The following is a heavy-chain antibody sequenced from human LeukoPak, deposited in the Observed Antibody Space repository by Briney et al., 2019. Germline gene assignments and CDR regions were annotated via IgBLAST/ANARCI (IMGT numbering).Heavy chain of an antibody. CDR1: GGTFSSYA. CDR3: AGARTYYYDSSDYPFDY. D-gene: IGHD3-22*01. V-gene: IGHV1-69*13. CDR2: IIPIFGTA. J-gene: IGHJ4*02. Sequence: GASVKVSCKASGGTFSSYAISWVRQAPGQGLEWMGGIIPIFGTANYAQKFQGRVTITADESTSTAYMELSSLRSEDTAVYYCAGARTYYYDSSDYPFDYWGQGTLVTVSS.